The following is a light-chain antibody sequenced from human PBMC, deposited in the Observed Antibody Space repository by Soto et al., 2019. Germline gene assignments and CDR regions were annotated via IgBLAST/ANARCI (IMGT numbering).Light chain of an antibody. J-gene: IGKJ5*01. Sequence: EIVMTQSPATLSLSPGKRATLSCRASESVSNNLAWYQQKAGQAPSLLIYATSSRATGIPDRFSGSGSGTDFSLTISRLEPEDFAVYYCQQYGSSPITFGQGTRLEIK. CDR3: QQYGSSPIT. CDR1: ESVSNN. V-gene: IGKV3-20*01. CDR2: ATS.